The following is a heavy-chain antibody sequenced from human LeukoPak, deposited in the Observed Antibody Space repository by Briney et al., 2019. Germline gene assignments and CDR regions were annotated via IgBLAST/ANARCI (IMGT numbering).Heavy chain of an antibody. D-gene: IGHD4/OR15-4a*01. J-gene: IGHJ6*04. CDR2: ITPIFGTP. V-gene: IGHV1-69*13. CDR3: ARGRQRIGVTSAKGCYYYITDV. Sequence: SVKVSCKVSGGTFSSYGITWVRQAPGQGLERMGGITPIFGTPDYAENFQGRVTITADESTRTVNMELTSLRLDDTAVYYCARGRQRIGVTSAKGCYYYITDVWGKGTSVTVSS. CDR1: GGTFSSYG.